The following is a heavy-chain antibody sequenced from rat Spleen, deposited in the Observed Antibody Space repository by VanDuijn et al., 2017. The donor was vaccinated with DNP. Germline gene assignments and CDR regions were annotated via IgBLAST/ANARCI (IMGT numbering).Heavy chain of an antibody. D-gene: IGHD3-1*01. Sequence: SITSNYWGWIRKFPGNEMEWMGYISYSGSPSYNPSLKSRISITRDTSKNQFFLQLNSVTTEDTATYYCARFGPDLDYWGQGVMVTVSS. CDR1: SITSNY. CDR3: ARFGPDLDY. V-gene: IGHV3-1*01. J-gene: IGHJ2*01. CDR2: ISYSGSP.